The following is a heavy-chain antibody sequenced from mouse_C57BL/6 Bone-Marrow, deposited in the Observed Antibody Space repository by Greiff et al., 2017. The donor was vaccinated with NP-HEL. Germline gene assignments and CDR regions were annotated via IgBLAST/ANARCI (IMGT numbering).Heavy chain of an antibody. CDR2: INYDGSST. CDR3: ARGRITTVVAPYAMDY. Sequence: EVHLVESEGGLVQPGSSMKLSCTASGFTFSDYYMAWVRQVPEKGLEWVANINYDGSSTYYLDSLKSRFIISRDNAKNILYLQMSSLKSEDTATYYCARGRITTVVAPYAMDYWGQGTSVTVSS. CDR1: GFTFSDYY. J-gene: IGHJ4*01. V-gene: IGHV5-16*01. D-gene: IGHD1-1*01.